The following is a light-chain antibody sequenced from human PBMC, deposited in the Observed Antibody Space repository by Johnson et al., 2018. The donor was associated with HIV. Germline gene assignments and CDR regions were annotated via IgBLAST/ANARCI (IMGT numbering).Light chain of an antibody. CDR1: SPNIGNNY. CDR2: EHN. V-gene: IGLV1-51*02. J-gene: IGLJ1*01. CDR3: GTWDSSLSAAVIYV. Sequence: QSVLTQPPSVSAAPGQKVTISCSGSSPNIGNNYVSWYQQLPGTAPTLLIYEHNTLPSGTPDRFSGSKSGTSATLRIPGLPTGAADDSYCGTWDSSLSAAVIYVFGTGTKVTVL.